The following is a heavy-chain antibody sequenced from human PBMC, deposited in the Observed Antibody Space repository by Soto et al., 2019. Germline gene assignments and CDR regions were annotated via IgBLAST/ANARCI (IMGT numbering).Heavy chain of an antibody. CDR2: INHSGST. J-gene: IGHJ3*02. V-gene: IGHV4-34*01. Sequence: LEASETLSLTCAVYGGSFSGYYWSWIRQPPGKGLEWIGEINHSGSTNYNPSLKSRVTISVDTSKNQFSLKLSSVTAADTAVYYCASTLTGENSNAFDIWGQGTMVTVSS. CDR1: GGSFSGYY. D-gene: IGHD7-27*01. CDR3: ASTLTGENSNAFDI.